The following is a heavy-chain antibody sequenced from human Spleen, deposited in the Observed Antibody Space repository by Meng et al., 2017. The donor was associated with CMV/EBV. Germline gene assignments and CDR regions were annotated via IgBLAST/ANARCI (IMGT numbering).Heavy chain of an antibody. Sequence: FTFRSYGMHCVRQAPGKGLEWVAVISYDGSNKYYADTVKGRFTISRDNSKNTLYLQMNSLRAEDTAVYYCAKDRDDYVWGSGYFDYWGQGTLVTVSS. CDR2: ISYDGSNK. CDR1: FTFRSYG. D-gene: IGHD3-16*01. CDR3: AKDRDDYVWGSGYFDY. J-gene: IGHJ4*02. V-gene: IGHV3-30*18.